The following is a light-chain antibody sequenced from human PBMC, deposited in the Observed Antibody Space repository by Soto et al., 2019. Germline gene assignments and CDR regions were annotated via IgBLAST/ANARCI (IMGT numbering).Light chain of an antibody. J-gene: IGKJ4*01. V-gene: IGKV1-39*01. CDR2: AAS. CDR3: QKSYSTPLP. Sequence: DIQMTQSPSSLSASVGDRVTITCRASQSISSYLNWYQQKPGKAPKLLIYAASSLQSGVPSRFSGSGFGKDFTLTISSLQPEDFATYYCQKSYSTPLPFGGGTKVDIK. CDR1: QSISSY.